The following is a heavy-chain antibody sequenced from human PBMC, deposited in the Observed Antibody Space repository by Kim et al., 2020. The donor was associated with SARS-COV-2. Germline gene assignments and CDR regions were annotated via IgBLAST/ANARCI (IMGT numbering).Heavy chain of an antibody. D-gene: IGHD3-10*01. CDR1: GYTLTELS. V-gene: IGHV1-24*01. CDR2: FDPEDGET. CDR3: ATDLLLWFGELSPGYWYFDL. J-gene: IGHJ2*01. Sequence: ASVKVSCKVSGYTLTELSMHWVRQAPGKGLEWMGGFDPEDGETIYAQKFQGRVTMTEDTSTDTAYMELSSLRSEDTAVYYCATDLLLWFGELSPGYWYFDLWGRGTLVTVSS.